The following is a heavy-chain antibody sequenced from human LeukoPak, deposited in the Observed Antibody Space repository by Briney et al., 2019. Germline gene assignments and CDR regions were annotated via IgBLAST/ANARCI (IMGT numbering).Heavy chain of an antibody. V-gene: IGHV1-2*02. CDR3: ARGDDYGDYIHDY. CDR2: INPNSGGT. CDR1: GYTFTGYY. J-gene: IGHJ4*02. D-gene: IGHD4-17*01. Sequence: GASVKVSCKASGYTFTGYYMHWVRQAPGQGLEWMGWINPNSGGTNYAQKFQGRVTMTRDTSISTAYMELSRLRSDDTAVYYCARGDDYGDYIHDYWGQGTLVTVSS.